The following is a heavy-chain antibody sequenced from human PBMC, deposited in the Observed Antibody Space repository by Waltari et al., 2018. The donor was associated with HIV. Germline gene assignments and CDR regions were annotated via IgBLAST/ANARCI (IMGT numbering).Heavy chain of an antibody. CDR3: ARVRRPSGSYYLSY. J-gene: IGHJ4*02. D-gene: IGHD1-26*01. Sequence: QVQLEQSGAEVKKPGASVKVSCKACGYIFTRSDIFWVRQATGQGLEWMGWMNPHRGTTAYAQKFQGRVTMTRNTSITTAYMELSSLRSEDTAVYYCARVRRPSGSYYLSYWGQGTLVTVSS. CDR1: GYIFTRSD. V-gene: IGHV1-8*01. CDR2: MNPHRGTT.